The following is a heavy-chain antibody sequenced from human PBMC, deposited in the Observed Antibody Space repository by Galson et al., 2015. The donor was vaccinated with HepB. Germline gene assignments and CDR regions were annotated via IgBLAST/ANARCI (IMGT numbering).Heavy chain of an antibody. V-gene: IGHV1-18*01. CDR2: ISAYNGNT. J-gene: IGHJ6*02. CDR3: ASERGGVTSDYYYYGMDV. Sequence: SVKVSCKASGYTFTSYGISWVRQAPGQGLEWMGWISAYNGNTNYAQKLQGRVTMTTDTSTSTAYMELRSLRSDDTAVYYCASERGGVTSDYYYYGMDVWGQGTTVTVSS. D-gene: IGHD4-17*01. CDR1: GYTFTSYG.